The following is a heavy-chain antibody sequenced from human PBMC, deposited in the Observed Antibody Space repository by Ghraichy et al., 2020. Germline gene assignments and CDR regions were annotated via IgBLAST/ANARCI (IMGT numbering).Heavy chain of an antibody. D-gene: IGHD3-22*01. CDR3: STTYYYDSSAPY. Sequence: ETLRLSCAGSGFTFSTYAMSWVRQAPGKGLEWVSGISGGGSNTFYADSVRGRFTISRDNSRNTLYLQLNSLRADDTAIYYCSTTYYYDSSAPYWGQGTLVTVSS. V-gene: IGHV3-23*01. J-gene: IGHJ4*02. CDR2: ISGGGSNT. CDR1: GFTFSTYA.